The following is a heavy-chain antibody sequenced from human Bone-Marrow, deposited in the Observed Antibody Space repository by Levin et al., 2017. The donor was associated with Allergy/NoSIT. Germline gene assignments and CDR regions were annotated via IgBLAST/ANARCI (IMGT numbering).Heavy chain of an antibody. J-gene: IGHJ6*02. D-gene: IGHD6-19*01. CDR1: GATINSYS. Sequence: SETLSLTCFVSGATINSYSWTWIRQAPGKGLEWIGSIHHSGSTNYNPSLKSRVTMSVDTSKNHFSLTLTAVTAADTAVYYCARDWGITVAPYGMDVWGRGTTVTVSS. CDR2: IHHSGST. V-gene: IGHV4-59*01. CDR3: ARDWGITVAPYGMDV.